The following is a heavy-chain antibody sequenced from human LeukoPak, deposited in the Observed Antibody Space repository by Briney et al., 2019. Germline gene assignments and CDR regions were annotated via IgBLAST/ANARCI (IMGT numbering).Heavy chain of an antibody. Sequence: ASVKVSCKASGYTFTGYYMHWVRQAPGQGLEWMGWINPNTGATTFAQKFQGRVTMTRDTAIATAYMELSSLGSDDSAVYYCARRFDYGDYQFNYFYMDVWGKGTTVTVSS. CDR3: ARRFDYGDYQFNYFYMDV. CDR2: INPNTGAT. V-gene: IGHV1-2*02. CDR1: GYTFTGYY. D-gene: IGHD4-17*01. J-gene: IGHJ6*03.